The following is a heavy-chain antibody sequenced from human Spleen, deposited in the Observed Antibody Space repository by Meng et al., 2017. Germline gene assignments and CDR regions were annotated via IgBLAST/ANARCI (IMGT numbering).Heavy chain of an antibody. CDR2: IIPIFGTA. V-gene: IGHV1-69*01. Sequence: QVALVQSGAEVKKPGSSVKVSCKASGGTFSSYAISWVRQAPGQELEWMGGIIPIFGTANYAQKFQGRVTITADESTSTAYMELSSLRSEDTAVYYCARFGYCSSTSCSDYWGQGTLVTVSS. CDR3: ARFGYCSSTSCSDY. D-gene: IGHD2-2*03. CDR1: GGTFSSYA. J-gene: IGHJ4*02.